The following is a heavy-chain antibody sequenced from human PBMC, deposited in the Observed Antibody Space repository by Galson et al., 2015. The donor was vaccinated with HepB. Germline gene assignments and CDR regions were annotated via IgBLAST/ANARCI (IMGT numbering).Heavy chain of an antibody. D-gene: IGHD3-10*01. CDR3: ARDLALSLTMVRGVISGMDV. CDR2: ISAYNGNT. CDR1: GYTFTSYG. Sequence: SVKVSCKASGYTFTSYGISWVRQAPGQGLEWMGWISAYNGNTNYAQKLQGRVTMTTDTSTSTAYMELRSLRSDDTAVYYCARDLALSLTMVRGVISGMDVWGQGTTVTVSS. V-gene: IGHV1-18*01. J-gene: IGHJ6*02.